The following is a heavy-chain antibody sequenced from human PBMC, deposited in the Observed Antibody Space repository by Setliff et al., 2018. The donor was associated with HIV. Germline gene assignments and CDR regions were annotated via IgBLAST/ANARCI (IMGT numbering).Heavy chain of an antibody. D-gene: IGHD6-13*01. CDR1: GFSISDFW. CDR2: IKEDGSEQ. Sequence: GGSLRLSCAASGFSISDFWMSWVRQAPGNGLEWVANIKEDGSEQYYMDSVKGRFTISRDNSKNTLYLQMNSLRAEDTAVYYCAKDHATSSWFTALLDYWGQGALVTVSS. V-gene: IGHV3-7*03. CDR3: AKDHATSSWFTALLDY. J-gene: IGHJ4*02.